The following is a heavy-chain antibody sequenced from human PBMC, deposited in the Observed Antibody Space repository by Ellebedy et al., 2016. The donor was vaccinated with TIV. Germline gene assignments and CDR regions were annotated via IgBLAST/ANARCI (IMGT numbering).Heavy chain of an antibody. CDR2: IYYSGST. J-gene: IGHJ6*02. CDR1: GGSFSGYY. D-gene: IGHD3-10*01. Sequence: MPSETLSLTCAVYGGSFSGYYWSWIRQPPGKGLEWIGYIYYSGSTNYNPSLKSRVTISVDTSKNQFSLKLSSVTAADTAVYYCASVGGSGSPPYGMDVWGQGTTVTVSS. V-gene: IGHV4-59*01. CDR3: ASVGGSGSPPYGMDV.